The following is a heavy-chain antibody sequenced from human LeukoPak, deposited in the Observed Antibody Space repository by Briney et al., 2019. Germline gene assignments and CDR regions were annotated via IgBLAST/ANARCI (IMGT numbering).Heavy chain of an antibody. CDR3: ARETTVTQGPDY. CDR1: GFTLSSYG. D-gene: IGHD4-17*01. J-gene: IGHJ4*02. CDR2: IWYDGSNE. V-gene: IGHV3-33*08. Sequence: GGSLRLSCAASGFTLSSYGMHWVRQAPGKGLEWVAVIWYDGSNEYYADSVKGRFTISRDNSKNTLYLQMNSLRAEDTAVYYCARETTVTQGPDYWGQGALVTVSS.